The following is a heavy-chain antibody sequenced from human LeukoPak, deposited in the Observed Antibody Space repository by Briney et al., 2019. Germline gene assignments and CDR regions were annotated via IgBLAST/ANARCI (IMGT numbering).Heavy chain of an antibody. Sequence: GESLKISCKGSGYSFTSYWIGWVRQMPGKGLEWMGIIYPGDSDTRYSPSFQGQVTISADKSISTAYLQWSSLKASDTTMYYCARIYDSSGYPFDYWGQGTLVTVTS. D-gene: IGHD3-22*01. CDR2: IYPGDSDT. CDR3: ARIYDSSGYPFDY. CDR1: GYSFTSYW. J-gene: IGHJ4*02. V-gene: IGHV5-51*01.